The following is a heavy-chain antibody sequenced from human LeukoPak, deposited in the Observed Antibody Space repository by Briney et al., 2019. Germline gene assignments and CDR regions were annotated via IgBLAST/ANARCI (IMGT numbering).Heavy chain of an antibody. Sequence: GSLRLSCAASGFTVISNYMSWVRQAPGKGLEWVSVIYSGGSTYYADSVKGRFTISRDNSKNTLYLQMNSLRAEDTAVYYCARNIAAAGFDYWGQGTLVTVSS. CDR2: IYSGGST. D-gene: IGHD6-13*01. J-gene: IGHJ4*02. V-gene: IGHV3-66*01. CDR1: GFTVISNY. CDR3: ARNIAAAGFDY.